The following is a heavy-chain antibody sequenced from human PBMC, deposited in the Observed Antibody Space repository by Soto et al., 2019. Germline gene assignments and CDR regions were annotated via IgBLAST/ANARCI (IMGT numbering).Heavy chain of an antibody. CDR3: ARENSGSYYGYYYYYCGMDV. D-gene: IGHD1-26*01. CDR2: IIPIFGTA. Sequence: QVQLVQSGAEVKKPGSSVKVSCKASGGTFSSYAISWVRQAPGQGLEWMGGIIPIFGTANYAQKFQGRVTITADESTSTAYMELSSLRSEDTAVYYCARENSGSYYGYYYYYCGMDVWGQGTTVIVSS. J-gene: IGHJ6*02. CDR1: GGTFSSYA. V-gene: IGHV1-69*01.